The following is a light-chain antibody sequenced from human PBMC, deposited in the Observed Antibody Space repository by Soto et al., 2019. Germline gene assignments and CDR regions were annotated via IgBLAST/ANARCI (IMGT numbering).Light chain of an antibody. CDR3: QQYNDWPPIT. CDR1: QSISSW. CDR2: SAS. Sequence: DIQMTQSPSTLSASVGDRVTITCRASQSISSWLAWYQQKPGKAPKRLIYSASSLQSGVPSRFSGSGSGTEFTLTISSLQSEDFAVYYCQQYNDWPPITFGQGTRLEIK. J-gene: IGKJ5*01. V-gene: IGKV1-5*01.